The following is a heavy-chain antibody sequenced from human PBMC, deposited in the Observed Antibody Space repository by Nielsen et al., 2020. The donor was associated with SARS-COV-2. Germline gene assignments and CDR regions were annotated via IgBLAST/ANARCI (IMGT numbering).Heavy chain of an antibody. Sequence: WIRQPPGKGLERIGYIYHSGSTYYNPSLKSRVTISVDRPKNQFSLKLSSVTAADTAVYYCARGANYDFWSGYYYYGMDVWGQGTTVTVSS. CDR3: ARGANYDFWSGYYYYGMDV. V-gene: IGHV4-30-2*01. D-gene: IGHD3-3*01. CDR2: IYHSGST. J-gene: IGHJ6*02.